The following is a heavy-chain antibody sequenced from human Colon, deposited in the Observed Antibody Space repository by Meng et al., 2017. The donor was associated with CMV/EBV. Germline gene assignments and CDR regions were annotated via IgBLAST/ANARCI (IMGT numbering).Heavy chain of an antibody. J-gene: IGHJ4*02. CDR3: ARGTLAGDYDFWSALRGNFDY. Sequence: AYYWSWIRQSPGKGLEWIGEINHSGSPNYNPSLKSRVAISVDTSKNQFSLKLNSVTAADSAVYYCARGTLAGDYDFWSALRGNFDYWGQGTLVTVSS. D-gene: IGHD3-3*01. V-gene: IGHV4-34*01. CDR1: AYY. CDR2: INHSGSP.